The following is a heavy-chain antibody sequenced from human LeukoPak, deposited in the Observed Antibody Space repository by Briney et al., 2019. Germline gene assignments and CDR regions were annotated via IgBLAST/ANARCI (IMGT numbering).Heavy chain of an antibody. Sequence: SQTLSLTCTVSGGSISSGDYYWSWIRQPPGTGLEWLGYIYYSGSTYYNPSLKSRVTISVDTSKNQFSLKLSSVTAADTAVYYCARGEFGELLSYYYGMDVWGKGTTVTVSS. CDR3: ARGEFGELLSYYYGMDV. V-gene: IGHV4-30-4*01. D-gene: IGHD3-10*01. J-gene: IGHJ6*04. CDR1: GGSISSGDYY. CDR2: IYYSGST.